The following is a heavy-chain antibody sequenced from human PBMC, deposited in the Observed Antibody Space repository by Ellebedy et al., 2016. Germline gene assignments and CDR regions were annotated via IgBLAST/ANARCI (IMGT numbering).Heavy chain of an antibody. D-gene: IGHD6-19*01. Sequence: GGSLRLSCAASGFTFSSYSMNWVRQAPGKGLEWVSSISSSSSYIYYADSVKGRFTISRDNAKNSLYLQMNSLRAEDTAVYYCARGEQWLRDAFDIWGQGTMVTVSS. V-gene: IGHV3-21*01. CDR2: ISSSSSYI. CDR3: ARGEQWLRDAFDI. J-gene: IGHJ3*02. CDR1: GFTFSSYS.